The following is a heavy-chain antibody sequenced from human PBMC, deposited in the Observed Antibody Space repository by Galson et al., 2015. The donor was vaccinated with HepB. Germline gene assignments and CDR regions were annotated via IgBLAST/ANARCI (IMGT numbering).Heavy chain of an antibody. Sequence: SVKVSCQDSGYTFTSYDFNWVRQATGRGREGVGWMNPNSGNQGYEQEFQGRVTMTTNTSTSTAYIEQSSLRSEDTAVYYCAWRGEFKTTVGNVGWFDPWGQGTLVTVSS. CDR2: MNPNSGNQ. J-gene: IGHJ5*02. CDR1: GYTFTSYD. V-gene: IGHV1-8*01. D-gene: IGHD4-23*01. CDR3: AWRGEFKTTVGNVGWFDP.